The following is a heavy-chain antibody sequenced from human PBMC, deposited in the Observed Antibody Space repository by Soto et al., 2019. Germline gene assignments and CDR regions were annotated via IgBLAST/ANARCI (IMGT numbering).Heavy chain of an antibody. D-gene: IGHD3-3*01. CDR2: ISTYNGNT. CDR1: GYTFTNYG. J-gene: IGHJ4*02. Sequence: QVQLVQSGAEVKKPGASVKVSCKASGYTFTNYGISWVRQAPGQGLEWMGWISTYNGNTNYAQKLQGRVTMTTDTSTKIAYMELRSLRSDDTAVYYCARVDVTIFGVVIMPFDYWGQGTLVTVSS. CDR3: ARVDVTIFGVVIMPFDY. V-gene: IGHV1-18*01.